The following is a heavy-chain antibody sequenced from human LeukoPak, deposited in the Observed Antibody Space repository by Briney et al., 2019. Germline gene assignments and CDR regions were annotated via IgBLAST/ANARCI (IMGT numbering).Heavy chain of an antibody. V-gene: IGHV1-3*03. D-gene: IGHD3-9*01. Sequence: ASVKVSCKASGYTFTSYAMHWVRQAPGQRLEWMGWINAGNGNTKYSQEFQGRVTITRDTSASTAYMELSSLRSEDTAVYYCARDILTGYYVSGLGYWGQGTLVTVSS. CDR3: ARDILTGYYVSGLGY. CDR1: GYTFTSYA. CDR2: INAGNGNT. J-gene: IGHJ4*02.